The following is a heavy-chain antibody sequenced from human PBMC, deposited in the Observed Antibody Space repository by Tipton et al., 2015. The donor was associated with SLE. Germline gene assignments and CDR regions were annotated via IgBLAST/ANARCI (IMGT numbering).Heavy chain of an antibody. J-gene: IGHJ6*03. V-gene: IGHV3-13*01. D-gene: IGHD2-21*01. CDR1: GFTFNECA. CDR3: VRRHNYLDV. CDR2: IVTAGDT. Sequence: SLRLSCAASGFTFNECAFHWVRQAPGKGLEWVAGIVTAGDTYYLDSVKGRFTISRENVKNALYLQMDSLRAGDTAVYYCVRRHNYLDVWGTGTTVTVS.